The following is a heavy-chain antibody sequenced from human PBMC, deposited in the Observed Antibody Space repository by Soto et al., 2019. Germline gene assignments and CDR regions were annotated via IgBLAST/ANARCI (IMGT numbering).Heavy chain of an antibody. D-gene: IGHD1-1*01. Sequence: QVHLRESGPGLVKPSGTLSLTCAVSGGSISSSDWWNWVRQPPGKGLEWIGEVSHAGNTIYNPSLKSRVLISVDNSRNEFSLTLISVTAAHTAVYYCARDFKAPNDAWAFDSWGQGSLVTVSS. CDR3: ARDFKAPNDAWAFDS. J-gene: IGHJ4*02. V-gene: IGHV4-4*02. CDR1: GGSISSSDW. CDR2: VSHAGNT.